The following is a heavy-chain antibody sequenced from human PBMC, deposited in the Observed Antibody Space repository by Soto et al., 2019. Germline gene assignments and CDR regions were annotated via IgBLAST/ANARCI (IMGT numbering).Heavy chain of an antibody. D-gene: IGHD3-3*01. CDR1: GGSISSYY. Sequence: PSETLPLTCTVSGGSISSYYWSWIRQPPGKGLEWIGYIYYSGSTNYNPSLKSRVTISVDTSKNQFSLKLSSVTAADTAVYYCARLGRLRFLEWGGSYYYYYMDVWGKGTTVTVS. CDR2: IYYSGST. J-gene: IGHJ6*03. V-gene: IGHV4-59*01. CDR3: ARLGRLRFLEWGGSYYYYYMDV.